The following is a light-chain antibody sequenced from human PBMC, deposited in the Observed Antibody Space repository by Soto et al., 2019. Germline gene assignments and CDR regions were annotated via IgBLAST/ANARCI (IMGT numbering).Light chain of an antibody. CDR2: GAS. J-gene: IGKJ1*01. Sequence: EIVMTQSRDTLSVSPCERATLCFSASQSVNVNLAPYQQKPGQAARLLMYGASTRATGIPARFSGSGSGTEFTLTISSLQSEDFAVYYCQQYHSWPPRTFGQGTKV. V-gene: IGKV3-15*01. CDR1: QSVNVN. CDR3: QQYHSWPPRT.